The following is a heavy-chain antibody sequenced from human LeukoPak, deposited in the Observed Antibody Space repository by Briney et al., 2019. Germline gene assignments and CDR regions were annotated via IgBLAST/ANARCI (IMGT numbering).Heavy chain of an antibody. Sequence: SQTLSLTCAVSGGSISSGTYSWGWIRQPPGKGLEWIVYMYHSGRTYYNPSLKSRVTISVDRSKNQFSLRLSSVTAADTAVYYCARDGGGLGRGIDYWGQGTLVTVSS. CDR1: GGSISSGTYS. D-gene: IGHD3-16*01. CDR3: ARDGGGLGRGIDY. J-gene: IGHJ4*02. V-gene: IGHV4-30-2*01. CDR2: MYHSGRT.